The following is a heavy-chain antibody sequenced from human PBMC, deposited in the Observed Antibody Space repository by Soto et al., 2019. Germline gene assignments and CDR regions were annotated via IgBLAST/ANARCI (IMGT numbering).Heavy chain of an antibody. V-gene: IGHV4-59*01. CDR1: GGSISSNY. J-gene: IGHJ5*02. Sequence: SETLSLTCTVSGGSISSNYWSWIRQPPGKGLQWIGYIFHSGSTTYNPSLKSRVTMSVDTSKTQFSMNLSSVNAADTAVYSCARADTFNLEWSFNWFDPWSQGILVT. CDR3: ARADTFNLEWSFNWFDP. D-gene: IGHD3-3*01. CDR2: IFHSGST.